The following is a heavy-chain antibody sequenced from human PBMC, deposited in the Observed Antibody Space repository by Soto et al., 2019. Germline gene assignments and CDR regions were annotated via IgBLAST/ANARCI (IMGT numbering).Heavy chain of an antibody. V-gene: IGHV4-31*03. CDR1: SCCMSSGAYY. J-gene: IGHJ1*01. CDR2: IYYSWST. CDR3: ARDRPAGIASPN. D-gene: IGHD6-13*01. Sequence: LSSTFSSCCMSSGAYYWSWNSQHPGKGLEWIGYIYYSWSTYYNPSLKSRVTISVDTSKNQFSLKLSSVTAADTAFYYGARDRPAGIASPNLGHGTLVPVFS.